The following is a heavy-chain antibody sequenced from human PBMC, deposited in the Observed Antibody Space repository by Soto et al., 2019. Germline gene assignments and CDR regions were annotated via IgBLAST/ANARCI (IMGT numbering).Heavy chain of an antibody. J-gene: IGHJ6*02. V-gene: IGHV2-70*13. D-gene: IGHD3-10*01. CDR3: ARYIRGPRSFNGMDL. Sequence: SGPTLVNPPDTLTLTCTFSGFSLTSPGMCVSWIRKPPGKALEWLALIERDDDDKYYSTSLKTTLTISKDTRKNQVVLTMAEMGPWDTCTYYCARYIRGPRSFNGMDLWGQGTTVTVSS. CDR1: GFSLTSPGMC. CDR2: IERDDDDK.